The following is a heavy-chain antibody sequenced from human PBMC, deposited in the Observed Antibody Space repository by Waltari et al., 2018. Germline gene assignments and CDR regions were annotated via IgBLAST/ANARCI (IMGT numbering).Heavy chain of an antibody. Sequence: QVQLVESGGGVVQPGRSLRLSCAASGFDFGGYVMHWVRQAPGKGLEWVAFIWYDGRYEYYADSVKGRFTISRDNSKDTLYLQMNSLRAEDTAVYYCARDFASTYFFDYWGQGTLVTVSS. V-gene: IGHV3-33*01. CDR1: GFDFGGYV. CDR2: IWYDGRYE. J-gene: IGHJ4*02. CDR3: ARDFASTYFFDY.